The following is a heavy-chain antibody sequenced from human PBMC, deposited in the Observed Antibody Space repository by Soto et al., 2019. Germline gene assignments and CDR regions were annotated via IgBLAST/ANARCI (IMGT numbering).Heavy chain of an antibody. D-gene: IGHD3-22*01. J-gene: IGHJ3*02. CDR1: GFTFSSYA. CDR3: AKDMKSIRDSSGYYYVGAFDI. CDR2: ISGSGGST. Sequence: PVGSLRLSCAASGFTFSSYAMIWVRQAPGKGLALVSAISGSGGSTYYADSVKGRFTISRDNSKNTLYLQMNSLRAEDTAVYYCAKDMKSIRDSSGYYYVGAFDIWGQGTMVTVSS. V-gene: IGHV3-23*01.